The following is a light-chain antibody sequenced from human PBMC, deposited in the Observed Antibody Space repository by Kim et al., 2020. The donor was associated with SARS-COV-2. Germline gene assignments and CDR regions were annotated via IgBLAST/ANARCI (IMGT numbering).Light chain of an antibody. Sequence: ASVGDTVTITCRASQDIRIYLAWFQQKPGKAPKSLIYTASSLQDGVPSKFSGSGSGTEFTLTISSLQPEDLGTYYCEQYNSYPVTFGQGTRLEIK. V-gene: IGKV1-16*02. J-gene: IGKJ5*01. CDR3: EQYNSYPVT. CDR1: QDIRIY. CDR2: TAS.